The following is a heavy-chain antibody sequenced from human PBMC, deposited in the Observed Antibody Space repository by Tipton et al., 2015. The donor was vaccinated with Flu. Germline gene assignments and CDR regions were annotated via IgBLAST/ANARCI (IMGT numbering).Heavy chain of an antibody. CDR2: TSYSGST. D-gene: IGHD4-17*01. Sequence: TLSLTCTVSGGSISTGGYYWIWIRQHPGKGLEWIAYTSYSGSTFYNPPLKSRVTTSLDMSKNQFSLKVSSVTAADTAVYYCARRGYGDYAPIDYWGQGTLVTVSS. J-gene: IGHJ4*02. CDR1: GGSISTGGYY. V-gene: IGHV4-31*03. CDR3: ARRGYGDYAPIDY.